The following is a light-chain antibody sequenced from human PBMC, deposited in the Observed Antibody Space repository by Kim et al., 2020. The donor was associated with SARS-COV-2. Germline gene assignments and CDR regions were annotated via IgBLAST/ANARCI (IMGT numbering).Light chain of an antibody. CDR3: QSCHSAPWT. V-gene: IGKV1-27*01. Sequence: ASEGDRVTITCRSSQGISNSVAWYQQKPGNVPKLLIYDASVLQSGVPSRFSGVGSGTDFTLTISSLQPEDVATYYCQSCHSAPWTFGQGTKVDIK. CDR1: QGISNS. J-gene: IGKJ1*01. CDR2: DAS.